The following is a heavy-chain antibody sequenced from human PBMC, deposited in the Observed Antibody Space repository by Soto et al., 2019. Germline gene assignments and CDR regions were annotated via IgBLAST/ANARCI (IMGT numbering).Heavy chain of an antibody. CDR2: IYYTGST. J-gene: IGHJ5*02. D-gene: IGHD3-22*01. V-gene: IGHV4-61*08. CDR3: AKYYYDSNTYFYRWFDP. Sequence: ASETLSLTCTVSGGSISSGGYYWSWIRQHPGKGLEWIGYIYYTGSTNYNPSLRSRVTISVDTSKNQFSLKLSSVTAADTAVYYCAKYYYDSNTYFYRWFDPWGQGTLVTVS. CDR1: GGSISSGGYY.